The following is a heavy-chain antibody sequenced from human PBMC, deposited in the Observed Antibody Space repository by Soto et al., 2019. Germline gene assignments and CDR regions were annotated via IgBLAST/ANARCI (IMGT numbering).Heavy chain of an antibody. CDR3: ARRTTVTTIYYYYGMDV. Sequence: SETLSLTFTVSDGSNSSSSSYWDWNRQPPGKGLYWIGSIYYSGSTYYNPSLKSRVTISVDTSKNQFSLKLGSVTAADTAVYYCARRTTVTTIYYYYGMDVWGQGTTVTVSS. CDR1: DGSNSSSSSY. V-gene: IGHV4-39*01. CDR2: IYYSGST. J-gene: IGHJ6*02. D-gene: IGHD4-4*01.